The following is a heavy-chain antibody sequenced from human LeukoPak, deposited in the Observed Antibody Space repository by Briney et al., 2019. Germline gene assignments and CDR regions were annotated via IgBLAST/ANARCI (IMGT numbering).Heavy chain of an antibody. V-gene: IGHV3-30*04. J-gene: IGHJ4*02. D-gene: IGHD2-15*01. Sequence: GRSLRLSCAASGVTFSSFAMHWVRQAPGKGLEWVAVISYHGSDKYYADSVKGRFTISRDNSKNTLYLQMNSLGAEDTAVYYCAAQPCSVDRCYLDYWGQGTLVTVSS. CDR2: ISYHGSDK. CDR3: AAQPCSVDRCYLDY. CDR1: GVTFSSFA.